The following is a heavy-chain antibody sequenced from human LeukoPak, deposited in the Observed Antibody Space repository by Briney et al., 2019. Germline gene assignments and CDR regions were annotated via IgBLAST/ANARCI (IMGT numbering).Heavy chain of an antibody. Sequence: GGSLRLSCAASGFTFSSYWMSWVRQAPGKGLEWVAFIRYDGSKKYYADSVRGRFTISRDNSKNTLYLQMNSLRAEDTAVYYCAKGDTYAFQGDYWGQGTLVTVSS. V-gene: IGHV3-30*02. CDR1: GFTFSSYW. D-gene: IGHD2-2*01. CDR2: IRYDGSKK. CDR3: AKGDTYAFQGDY. J-gene: IGHJ4*02.